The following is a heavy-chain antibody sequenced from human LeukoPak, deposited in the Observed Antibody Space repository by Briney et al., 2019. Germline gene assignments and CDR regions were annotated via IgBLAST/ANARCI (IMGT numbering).Heavy chain of an antibody. V-gene: IGHV3-23*01. Sequence: AGGSLRLSCAASGFTFSSYAMSWVRQAPGKGLEWVSAISGSGGSTYYADSVKGRFTISRDNSKNTLYLQMNSLSAEDTAVYYCAKSLPRYYYYGMDVWGQGTTVTVSS. CDR1: GFTFSSYA. CDR3: AKSLPRYYYYGMDV. CDR2: ISGSGGST. J-gene: IGHJ6*02.